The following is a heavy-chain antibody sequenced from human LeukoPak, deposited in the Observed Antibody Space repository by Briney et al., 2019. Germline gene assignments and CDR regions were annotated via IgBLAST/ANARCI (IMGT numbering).Heavy chain of an antibody. CDR1: GFTFSSYW. J-gene: IGHJ6*02. Sequence: GGSLRLSCAASGFTFSSYWMSWGRQAPGKGLEWVANIKQEGSEKYYVDSVKGRFTISRDNAKNSLYLHMNSLRAEDTAVYYCARDSYDFWSGPPGMDVWGQGTTVTVSS. CDR3: ARDSYDFWSGPPGMDV. CDR2: IKQEGSEK. V-gene: IGHV3-7*01. D-gene: IGHD3-3*01.